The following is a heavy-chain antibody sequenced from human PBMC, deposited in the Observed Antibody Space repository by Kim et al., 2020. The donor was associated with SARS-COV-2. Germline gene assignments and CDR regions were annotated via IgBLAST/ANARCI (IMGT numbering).Heavy chain of an antibody. J-gene: IGHJ6*02. Sequence: GGSLRLSCAASGFTFSSYAMSWVRQAPGKGLEWVSAISGSGGSTYYADSVKGRFTISRDNSKNTLYLQMNSLRAEDTAVYYCAKDQGDYDFWSGYLNYYYYYGMDVWGQGTTVTVSS. CDR2: ISGSGGST. D-gene: IGHD3-3*01. V-gene: IGHV3-23*01. CDR3: AKDQGDYDFWSGYLNYYYYYGMDV. CDR1: GFTFSSYA.